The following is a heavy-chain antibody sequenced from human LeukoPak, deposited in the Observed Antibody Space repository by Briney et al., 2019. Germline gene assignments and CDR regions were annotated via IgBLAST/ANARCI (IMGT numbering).Heavy chain of an antibody. CDR1: GGSISSYY. V-gene: IGHV4-59*08. Sequence: SETLSLTCTVSGGSISSYYWSWIRQPPGKGLEWIGYIYYSGSTNYNPSLKSRVTISVDTSKNQFSLKLSSVTAADTAVYYCARLTDFWSGYYYYYGMDVWGQGTTITVSS. D-gene: IGHD3-3*01. J-gene: IGHJ6*02. CDR3: ARLTDFWSGYYYYYGMDV. CDR2: IYYSGST.